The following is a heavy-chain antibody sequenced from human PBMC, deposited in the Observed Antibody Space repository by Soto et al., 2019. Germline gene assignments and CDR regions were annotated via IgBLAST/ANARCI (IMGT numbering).Heavy chain of an antibody. Sequence: GGLLRHPCAAAEVNFIKHALSRVSQAPGKGLEWVSAISGSGGTTHYADSVKGRVTISRDNSKDTVYLQMNSLRAEDTAVYYCAKDKKEAGLNLFAPLVQGTLVPGFS. J-gene: IGHJ5*02. V-gene: IGHV3-23*01. D-gene: IGHD6-19*01. CDR1: EVNFIKHA. CDR3: AKDKKEAGLNLFAP. CDR2: ISGSGGTT.